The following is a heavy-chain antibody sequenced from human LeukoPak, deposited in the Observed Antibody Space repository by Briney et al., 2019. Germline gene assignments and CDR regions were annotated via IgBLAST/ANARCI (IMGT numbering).Heavy chain of an antibody. Sequence: GGSLRLSCAASGFTFSSYAMSWVRQAPGKGLEWVSAISGSGGSTYYADSVKGRFTISRDNSKNTLYLQMNSLRAEDTAVYYCARDGGDYYDSSGSLDYWGQGTLVTVSS. CDR3: ARDGGDYYDSSGSLDY. J-gene: IGHJ4*02. CDR2: ISGSGGST. CDR1: GFTFSSYA. D-gene: IGHD3-22*01. V-gene: IGHV3-23*01.